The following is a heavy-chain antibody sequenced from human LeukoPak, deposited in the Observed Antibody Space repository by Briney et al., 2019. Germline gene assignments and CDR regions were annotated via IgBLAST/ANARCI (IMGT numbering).Heavy chain of an antibody. Sequence: SETLSLTCAVYGGSFSGYYWSWIRQPPGKGLEWIGEINHSGSTNYNPPLKSRVTISVDTSKNQFSLKLSSVTAADTAVYYCARGRYMDVWGKGTTVTVSS. J-gene: IGHJ6*03. CDR2: INHSGST. CDR3: ARGRYMDV. CDR1: GGSFSGYY. V-gene: IGHV4-34*01.